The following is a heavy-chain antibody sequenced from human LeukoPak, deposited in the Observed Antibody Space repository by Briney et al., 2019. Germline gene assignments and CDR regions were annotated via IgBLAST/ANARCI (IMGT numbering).Heavy chain of an antibody. Sequence: GGSLRLSCEASGFSFSSHSMNWVRQAPGKGLEWVSYISSGSETIYYAESVKGRFTISRDNAKNSLFLQMNSLRAEDTAVYYCARDRGSITMVRGVNYYWGQGTLVTVSS. CDR1: GFSFSSHS. CDR2: ISSGSETI. J-gene: IGHJ4*02. D-gene: IGHD3-10*01. V-gene: IGHV3-48*04. CDR3: ARDRGSITMVRGVNYY.